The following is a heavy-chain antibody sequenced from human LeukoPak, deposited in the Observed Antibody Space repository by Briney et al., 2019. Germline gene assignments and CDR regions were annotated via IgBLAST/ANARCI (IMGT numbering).Heavy chain of an antibody. V-gene: IGHV3-23*01. CDR2: ISDRGDST. Sequence: PGGSLRLSCAASGFSVTTYAMGWVRQAPGKGLEWVSVISDRGDSTHYADFVKGRFTISRDNSKNTLYLQMNSLRAEDTAVYYCAKCLLPAASCYYMDVWGKGTTVTISS. J-gene: IGHJ6*03. CDR1: GFSVTTYA. D-gene: IGHD2-2*01. CDR3: AKCLLPAASCYYMDV.